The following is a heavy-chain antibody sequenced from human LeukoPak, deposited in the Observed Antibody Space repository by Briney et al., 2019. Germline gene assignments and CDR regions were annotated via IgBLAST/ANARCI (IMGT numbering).Heavy chain of an antibody. D-gene: IGHD6-19*01. V-gene: IGHV1-3*01. Sequence: ASVKVSCKASGYTFTSYAMHWVRQAPGQRLEWMGGTNAGNGNTKYSQKFQGRVTITRDTSASTAYMELSSLRSEDTAVYYCAISGWGRINWFDPWGQGTLVTVSS. CDR3: AISGWGRINWFDP. J-gene: IGHJ5*02. CDR2: TNAGNGNT. CDR1: GYTFTSYA.